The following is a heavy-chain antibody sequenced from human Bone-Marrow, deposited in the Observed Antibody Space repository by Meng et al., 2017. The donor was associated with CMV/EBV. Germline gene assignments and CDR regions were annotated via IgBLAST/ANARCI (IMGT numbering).Heavy chain of an antibody. J-gene: IGHJ4*01. CDR3: ARSSGWSRFDY. V-gene: IGHV1-2*02. CDR2: INPNDAT. CDR1: GYTITDYY. Sequence: QAPLVQSGAEMTKPGASVKVSCKASGYTITDYYIHWVRQAPGPGFQWMGWINPNDATNYAQNFQGRVTMTRDMSINTIYMELSRLTSEDTAVYYCARSSGWSRFDYWGHGTLVTVSS. D-gene: IGHD6-19*01.